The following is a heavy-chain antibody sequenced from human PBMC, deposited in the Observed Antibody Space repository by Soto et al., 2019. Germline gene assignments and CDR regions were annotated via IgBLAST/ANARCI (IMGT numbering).Heavy chain of an antibody. CDR3: ARHLRYFDCLSTFDY. J-gene: IGHJ4*02. Sequence: SETLSLTCTVSGGSISSSSYYWGWIRQSPGKGLEWIGSIYYGGSTYYNPSLKSRVTVSVDTSKNRFSLNLSSVTAADTAVYYFARHLRYFDCLSTFDYWGQGTLVTVSS. D-gene: IGHD3-9*01. V-gene: IGHV4-39*01. CDR1: GGSISSSSYY. CDR2: IYYGGST.